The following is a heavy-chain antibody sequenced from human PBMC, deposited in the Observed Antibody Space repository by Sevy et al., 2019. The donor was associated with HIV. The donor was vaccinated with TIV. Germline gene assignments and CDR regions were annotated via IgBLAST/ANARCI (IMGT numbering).Heavy chain of an antibody. CDR3: ARDNNPDYHILTGPLSDGMDV. J-gene: IGHJ6*02. D-gene: IGHD3-9*01. Sequence: GGSLRLSCAASGFTFSSYAMHWVRQAPGKGLEWVAVISYDGSNKYYADSVKGRFTISRDNSKNTLYLQMNSLRAEDTAVYYCARDNNPDYHILTGPLSDGMDVWGQGTTVTVSS. CDR1: GFTFSSYA. CDR2: ISYDGSNK. V-gene: IGHV3-30-3*01.